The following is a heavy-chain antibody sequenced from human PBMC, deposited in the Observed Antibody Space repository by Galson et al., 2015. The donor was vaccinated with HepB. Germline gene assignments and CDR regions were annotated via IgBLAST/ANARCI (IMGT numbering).Heavy chain of an antibody. D-gene: IGHD2-21*02. V-gene: IGHV2-5*01. CDR1: GFSLKTTALG. J-gene: IGHJ4*02. CDR3: AYCAYCGVGCDKTYFFDY. CDR2: INWNDDK. Sequence: PAPGTPTQTLTLTSTFAGFSLKTTALGAGWIRQPPVKALVRVALINWNDDKSYSPSLKTRLTITKDTSNNQVALTMANLDPVDAATYYFAYCAYCGVGCDKTYFFDYWGQGTLVTVSS.